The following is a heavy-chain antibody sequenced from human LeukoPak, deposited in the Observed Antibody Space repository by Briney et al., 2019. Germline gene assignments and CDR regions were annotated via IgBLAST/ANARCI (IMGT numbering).Heavy chain of an antibody. V-gene: IGHV4-39*01. J-gene: IGHJ4*02. CDR1: GDSIISSSYY. CDR2: IYYTGST. Sequence: SETLSLTCTVSGDSIISSSYYWGWIRQPPGKGLEWIGSIYYTGSTYYNPSLKSRVTISGDTSKNQFSLRLSSVTAADTAVYSCASHRGVAESDYWGQGTLVTVSS. CDR3: ASHRGVAESDY. D-gene: IGHD2-15*01.